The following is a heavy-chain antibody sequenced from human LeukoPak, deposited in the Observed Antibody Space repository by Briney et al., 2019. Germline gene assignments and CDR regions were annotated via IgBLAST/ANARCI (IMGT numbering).Heavy chain of an antibody. V-gene: IGHV4-39*07. D-gene: IGHD3-22*01. Sequence: SETLSLTCTVSGGSLSSSSYYWGWIRQPPGKGLEWIGSIYYSGSTYYNPSLKSRVTISVDTSKNQFSLKLSSVTAADTAVYYCARYYYDSSGYPIDAFDIWGQGTMVTVSS. CDR2: IYYSGST. CDR1: GGSLSSSSYY. J-gene: IGHJ3*02. CDR3: ARYYYDSSGYPIDAFDI.